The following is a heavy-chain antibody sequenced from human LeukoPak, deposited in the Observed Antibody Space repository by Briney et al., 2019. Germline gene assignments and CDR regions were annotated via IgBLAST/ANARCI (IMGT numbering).Heavy chain of an antibody. V-gene: IGHV4-34*01. CDR1: GGSFSGYY. CDR3: ARDGYSSGWLDY. CDR2: INHSGST. D-gene: IGHD6-19*01. Sequence: PSETLSLTCAVYGGSFSGYYWSWIRQPPGKGLEWIGEINHSGSTNYNPSLKSRVTISVDTSKNQFSLKLSSVTAADTAVYYCARDGYSSGWLDYWGQGTLVTVSS. J-gene: IGHJ4*02.